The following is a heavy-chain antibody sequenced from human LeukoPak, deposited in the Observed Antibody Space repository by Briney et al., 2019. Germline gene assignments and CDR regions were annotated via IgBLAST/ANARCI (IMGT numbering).Heavy chain of an antibody. D-gene: IGHD3-22*01. CDR1: GFTFSSYS. CDR3: ASGSSGYPPY. J-gene: IGHJ4*02. V-gene: IGHV3-33*08. CDR2: IWYDGSNK. Sequence: GGSLRLSCAASGFTFSSYSMNWVRQAPGKGLEWVAVIWYDGSNKYYADSVKGRFTISRDNSKNTLYLQMNSLRAEDTAVYYCASGSSGYPPYWGQGTLVTVSS.